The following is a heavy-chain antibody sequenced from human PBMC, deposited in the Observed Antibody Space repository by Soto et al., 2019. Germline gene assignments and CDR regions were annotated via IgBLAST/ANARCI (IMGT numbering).Heavy chain of an antibody. CDR2: IDPSDSYT. J-gene: IGHJ5*02. CDR3: AKYDSSGSDP. Sequence: PGESLKISCHGSGYSSTSYWISWVRQMPGKGLEWMGRIDPSDSYTNYSPSFQGHVTISADKSISTAYLQWSSLKASDTAMYYCAKYDSSGSDPWGQGTLVTVPS. D-gene: IGHD3-22*01. CDR1: GYSSTSYW. V-gene: IGHV5-10-1*01.